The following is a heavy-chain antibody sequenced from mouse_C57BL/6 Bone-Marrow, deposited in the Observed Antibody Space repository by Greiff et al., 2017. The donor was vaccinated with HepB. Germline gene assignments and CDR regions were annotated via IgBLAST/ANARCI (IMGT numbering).Heavy chain of an antibody. CDR3: ASYDYDEGPWFAY. J-gene: IGHJ3*01. V-gene: IGHV1-26*01. Sequence: EVKLQQSGPELVKPGASVKISCKASGYTFTDYYMNWVKQSHGKSLEWIGDINPNNGGTSYNQKFKGKATLTVDKSSSTAYMELRSLTSEDSAVYYCASYDYDEGPWFAYWGQGTLVTVSA. CDR2: INPNNGGT. D-gene: IGHD2-4*01. CDR1: GYTFTDYY.